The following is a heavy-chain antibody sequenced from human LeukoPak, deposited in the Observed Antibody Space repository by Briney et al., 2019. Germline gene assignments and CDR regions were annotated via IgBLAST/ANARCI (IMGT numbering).Heavy chain of an antibody. V-gene: IGHV4-34*01. CDR2: INHSGST. CDR1: GFTFSSYS. Sequence: GSLRLSCAASGFTFSSYSMNWVRQPPGKGLEWIGEINHSGSTNYNPSLKSRVTISVDTSKNQFSLKLSSVTAADTAVYYCARMAVTRVYYYYMDVWGKGTTVTISS. D-gene: IGHD3-16*01. J-gene: IGHJ6*03. CDR3: ARMAVTRVYYYYMDV.